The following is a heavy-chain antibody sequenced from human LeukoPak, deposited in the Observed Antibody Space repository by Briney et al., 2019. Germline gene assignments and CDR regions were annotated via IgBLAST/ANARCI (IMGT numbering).Heavy chain of an antibody. V-gene: IGHV3-30*04. D-gene: IGHD3-22*01. CDR3: ARDGASSGYFTSDFDY. Sequence: GGSLRLSCAASGFTFSSYAMHWVRQAPGKGLEWVAVISYDGSNKYYADSVKGRFTVSRDNSKNTLYLQMNSLRAEDTAVYYCARDGASSGYFTSDFDYWGQGTLVTVSS. J-gene: IGHJ4*02. CDR1: GFTFSSYA. CDR2: ISYDGSNK.